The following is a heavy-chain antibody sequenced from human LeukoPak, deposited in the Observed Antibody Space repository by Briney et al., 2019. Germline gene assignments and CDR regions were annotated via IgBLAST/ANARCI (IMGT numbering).Heavy chain of an antibody. D-gene: IGHD6-19*01. CDR3: ARDPSSGWYQFDY. CDR1: GYTFTSYY. CDR2: INPSGGST. J-gene: IGHJ4*02. V-gene: IGHV1-2*04. Sequence: ASVKVSCKASGYTFTSYYMHWVRQAPGQGLEWMGIINPSGGSTNYAQKFQGWVTMTRDTSISTAYMELSRLRSDDTAVYYCARDPSSGWYQFDYWGQGTLVTVSS.